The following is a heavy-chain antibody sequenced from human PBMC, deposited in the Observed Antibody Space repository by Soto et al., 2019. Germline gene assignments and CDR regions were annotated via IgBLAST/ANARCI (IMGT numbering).Heavy chain of an antibody. J-gene: IGHJ4*02. Sequence: VQLLESGGGLIQPGGSLRLSCAASGFTFSYGIHWLRQAPGKGVEWVAYISYDSSNKFYGDSVKGRFPISRDNSKNTQFLQMNSLRAEDKAVYYCAKLVIGYCSGNTCDDYWGQGTLVAVSS. CDR3: AKLVIGYCSGNTCDDY. CDR2: ISYDSSNK. V-gene: IGHV3-30*18. CDR1: GFTFSYG. D-gene: IGHD2-15*01.